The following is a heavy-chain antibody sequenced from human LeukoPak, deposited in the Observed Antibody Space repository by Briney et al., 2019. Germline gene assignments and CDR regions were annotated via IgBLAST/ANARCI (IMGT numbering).Heavy chain of an antibody. J-gene: IGHJ4*02. CDR1: GYTFTGYY. Sequence: ASVKVSCKASGYTFTGYYMHWVRQAPGQGLEWMGWINPNSGGTNYAQKFQGRVTMTRDTSISTAYMELSRLRSDDTAVYYCARVEYYDSSGYLDYWGQGTLVTVSS. CDR2: INPNSGGT. CDR3: ARVEYYDSSGYLDY. D-gene: IGHD3-22*01. V-gene: IGHV1-2*02.